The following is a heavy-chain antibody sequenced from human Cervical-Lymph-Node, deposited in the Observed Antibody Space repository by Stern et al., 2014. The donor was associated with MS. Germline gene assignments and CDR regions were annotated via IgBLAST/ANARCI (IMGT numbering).Heavy chain of an antibody. D-gene: IGHD2-2*01. J-gene: IGHJ3*02. V-gene: IGHV4-4*02. CDR2: LFHSGST. CDR1: VGSIRSSAW. Sequence: VQLEESGPGLVKPSGTLSLTCAVSVGSIRSSAWWSWVRQSPGKGLEWVGELFHSGSTNNNPSLKSRVTISLDKSKNQFSLRLGSVTAADTAVYYCARRCGTSCLYDAFDIWGQGTIVTVSS. CDR3: ARRCGTSCLYDAFDI.